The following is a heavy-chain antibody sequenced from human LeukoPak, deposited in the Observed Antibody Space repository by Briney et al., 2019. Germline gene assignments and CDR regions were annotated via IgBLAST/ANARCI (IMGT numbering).Heavy chain of an antibody. Sequence: GGSLRPSCAASGFTFNSYWMHWVRQAPGKGLVWVSRINSDESRTAYADSVKDRFSISRDNPKNLLYLQMNSLRAEDTAVYYCARGSAYWGQGTLVTVSS. V-gene: IGHV3-74*01. CDR3: ARGSAY. CDR1: GFTFNSYW. CDR2: INSDESRT. J-gene: IGHJ4*02.